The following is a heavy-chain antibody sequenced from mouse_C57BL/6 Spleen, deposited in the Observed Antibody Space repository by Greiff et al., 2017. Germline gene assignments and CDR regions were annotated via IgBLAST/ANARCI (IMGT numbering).Heavy chain of an antibody. CDR3: ARDWFAY. Sequence: VQLQQSGGGLVKPGGSLKLSCAASRFTFSDYGMHWVRQAPEKGLEWVAYISSGSSTIYYADTVKGRFTISRDNAKNTLFLQMTSLRSEDTAMYYCARDWFAYWGQGTLVTVSA. V-gene: IGHV5-17*01. CDR2: ISSGSSTI. CDR1: RFTFSDYG. J-gene: IGHJ3*01.